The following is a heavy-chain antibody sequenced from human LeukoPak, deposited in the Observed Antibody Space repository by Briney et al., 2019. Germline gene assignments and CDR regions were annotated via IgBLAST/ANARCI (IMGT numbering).Heavy chain of an antibody. CDR1: GYTFTSYA. Sequence: ASVKVSCKASGYTFTSYAMNWVRQAPGQGLEWMGWINTNTGNPTYAQGFTGRFVFSLDTSVSTAYLQISSLKAEDTAVYYCARVRSGWPHDAFDIWGQGTMVTASS. CDR2: INTNTGNP. J-gene: IGHJ3*02. D-gene: IGHD6-19*01. CDR3: ARVRSGWPHDAFDI. V-gene: IGHV7-4-1*02.